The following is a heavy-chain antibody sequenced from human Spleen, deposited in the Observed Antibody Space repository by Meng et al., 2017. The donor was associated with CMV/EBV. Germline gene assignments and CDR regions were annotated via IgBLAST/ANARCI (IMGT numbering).Heavy chain of an antibody. CDR3: AKGGSGSYDWFDP. V-gene: IGHV3-33*06. CDR1: GVIFSHYG. Sequence: CVASGVIFSHYGMNWVRQAPGKGLEWVAVIWGDGTNKYYADSVKGRFTISRDDSKNTLYLQMNSLRPEDTAVYYCAKGGSGSYDWFDPWGQGTLVTVSS. J-gene: IGHJ5*02. CDR2: IWGDGTNK. D-gene: IGHD1-26*01.